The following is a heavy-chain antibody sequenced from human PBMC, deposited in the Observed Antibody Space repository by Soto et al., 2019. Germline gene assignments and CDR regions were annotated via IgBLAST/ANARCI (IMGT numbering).Heavy chain of an antibody. D-gene: IGHD6-13*01. CDR2: ISSSSSTI. CDR1: GFTFSSYS. Sequence: GGSLRLSCAASGFTFSSYSMNWVRQAPGKGLEWVSYISSSSSTIYYADSVKGRFTISRDNAKNSLYLQMNSLRAEDTAVYYCARHPERIAHIGRFDPWGQGTLVTVPS. V-gene: IGHV3-48*01. CDR3: ARHPERIAHIGRFDP. J-gene: IGHJ5*02.